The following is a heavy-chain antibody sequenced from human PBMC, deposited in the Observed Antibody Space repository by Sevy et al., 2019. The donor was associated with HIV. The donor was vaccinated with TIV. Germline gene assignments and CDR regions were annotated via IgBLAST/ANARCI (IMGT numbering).Heavy chain of an antibody. D-gene: IGHD4-17*01. V-gene: IGHV3-48*03. CDR1: GFTFSSHE. CDR2: ITRSGSTM. CDR3: ARVFYGGNRDVAFDI. J-gene: IGHJ3*02. Sequence: GGSLRLSCAASGFTFSSHEMNWVRQAPGKGLEWVSYITRSGSTMYYADSVKGRFTISRENAKNSLFLQMNSLRAEDTAIYYCARVFYGGNRDVAFDIWGQGTMVTVSS.